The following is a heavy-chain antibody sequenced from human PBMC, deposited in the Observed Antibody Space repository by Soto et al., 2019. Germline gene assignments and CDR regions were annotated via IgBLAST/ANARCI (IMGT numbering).Heavy chain of an antibody. J-gene: IGHJ4*02. D-gene: IGHD1-26*01. V-gene: IGHV1-8*01. CDR3: AGEKVGTTGIDF. CDR1: GYTFTGYD. Sequence: QAQLVQSGAEVKKPWASVKVSCKASGYTFTGYDINWVRQATGQGLEWMGWMNPTSGNTGYAQNFQGRVTMTRDNSITTAYMELTSLRDDDSAVYYCAGEKVGTTGIDFWGQGTLVTVSS. CDR2: MNPTSGNT.